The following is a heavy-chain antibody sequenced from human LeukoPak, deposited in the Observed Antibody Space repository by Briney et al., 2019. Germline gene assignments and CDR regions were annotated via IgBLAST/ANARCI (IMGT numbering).Heavy chain of an antibody. CDR1: GGSFSGYY. CDR2: INHSGST. Sequence: SETLSLTCAVYGGSFSGYYWSWIRQPPGKGLEWIGEINHSGSTNYNPSLKSRVTISVDTSKNQFSLKLSSVTAADTAVYYCARVVTPRSAWFDPWGQGTLVTVSS. J-gene: IGHJ5*02. CDR3: ARVVTPRSAWFDP. V-gene: IGHV4-34*01. D-gene: IGHD4-4*01.